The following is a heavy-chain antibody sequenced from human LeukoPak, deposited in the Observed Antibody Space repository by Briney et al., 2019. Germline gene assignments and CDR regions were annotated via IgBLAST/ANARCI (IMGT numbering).Heavy chain of an antibody. CDR1: GLSVSGNY. CDR3: AREFQMTTSNWFDP. Sequence: GGSLRLSCAASGLSVSGNYMNWVRQAPGKAPEWVAVIYSGGNTYYPAAVKGRFTISRDNSKNTLYLQMSSLRAEDTAVYYCAREFQMTTSNWFDPWGQGTLVTVSS. J-gene: IGHJ5*02. V-gene: IGHV3-66*01. D-gene: IGHD4-17*01. CDR2: IYSGGNT.